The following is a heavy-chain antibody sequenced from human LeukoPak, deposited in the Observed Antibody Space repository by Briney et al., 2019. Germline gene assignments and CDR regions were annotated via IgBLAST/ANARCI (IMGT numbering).Heavy chain of an antibody. Sequence: SSETLSLTCTVSGGSISSYYWSWIRQPAGKGLEWIGRIYTSGSTNYNPSLKSRVTMSVDTSKNQFSLKLSSVTAADTAVYYCARGRGEGDSSGYLPFDYWGQGTLVTVSS. V-gene: IGHV4-4*07. CDR2: IYTSGST. D-gene: IGHD3-22*01. J-gene: IGHJ4*02. CDR3: ARGRGEGDSSGYLPFDY. CDR1: GGSISSYY.